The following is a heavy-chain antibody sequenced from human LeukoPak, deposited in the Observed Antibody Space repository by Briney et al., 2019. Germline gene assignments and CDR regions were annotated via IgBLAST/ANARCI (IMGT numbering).Heavy chain of an antibody. J-gene: IGHJ4*02. CDR2: ISSSSSTI. V-gene: IGHV3-48*01. Sequence: PGGSLRLSCAASGFTFSSYSMNWVRQAPGKGLEWVSYISSSSSTIYYADSVKGRFTISRDNAKNSLYLQMNSLRAEDTAVYYCARSDYVWGSYRYMGVDYWGQGTLVTVSS. D-gene: IGHD3-16*02. CDR3: ARSDYVWGSYRYMGVDY. CDR1: GFTFSSYS.